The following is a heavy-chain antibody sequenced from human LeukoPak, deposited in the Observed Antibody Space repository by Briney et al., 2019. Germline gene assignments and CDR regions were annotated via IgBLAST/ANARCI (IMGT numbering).Heavy chain of an antibody. V-gene: IGHV1-3*01. CDR2: INGGKDDT. CDR3: ARDRIISHYDNSRTFYAPDAYDL. CDR1: GYNFMTYT. D-gene: IGHD3-22*01. J-gene: IGHJ3*01. Sequence: ASVKVSCKASGYNFMTYTMYWVRLAPGQSLEWLGWINGGKDDTKYSQKFQDRVTFTKDTSASTAYMELSRLRYEDTAVYYCARDRIISHYDNSRTFYAPDAYDLWGQGTVVTVSS.